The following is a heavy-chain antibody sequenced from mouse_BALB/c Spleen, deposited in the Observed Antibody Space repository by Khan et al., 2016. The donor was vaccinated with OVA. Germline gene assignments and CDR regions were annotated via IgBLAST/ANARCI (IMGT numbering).Heavy chain of an antibody. Sequence: QVQLQQSGAELAKPGASVEMSCKASGYTFTTYWMHWVKQRPGQGLEWIGYIDPSTGYTEYNQKFKDMATLTADNSSSTAYMQLSSLTSEDSAVYYWTRRGLYGIFTYGGQGTLVTVSA. J-gene: IGHJ3*01. V-gene: IGHV1-7*01. CDR3: TRRGLYGIFTY. CDR1: GYTFTTYW. D-gene: IGHD2-1*01. CDR2: IDPSTGYT.